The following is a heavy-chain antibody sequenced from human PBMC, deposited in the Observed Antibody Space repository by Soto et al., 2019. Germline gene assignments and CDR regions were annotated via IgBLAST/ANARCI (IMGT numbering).Heavy chain of an antibody. J-gene: IGHJ6*02. CDR1: GGSFSTDT. CDR3: AREIDGYYGMDV. V-gene: IGHV1-69*12. CDR2: IIPMFGTA. Sequence: QVQLVQSGAEVKNRGSSVKVSCTASGGSFSTDTISWLRQAPVQGLTWMGGIIPMFGTANNAQKFQGRVTMTADESTSTAYMELSSLRSEDTAVYFCAREIDGYYGMDVWGQGTTVTVAS.